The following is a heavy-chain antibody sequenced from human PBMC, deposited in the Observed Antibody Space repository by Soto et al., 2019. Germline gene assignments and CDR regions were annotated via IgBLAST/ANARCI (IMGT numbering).Heavy chain of an antibody. CDR3: ARKKGINDYYGMDV. J-gene: IGHJ6*02. Sequence: XPVKLTCKASGCTFTTYTSILVRLAPAQGLEWMGWISGNNGKTNYAQKFQGRVAMTTDTSASTAYMEVRSLRSDDTAVYFGARKKGINDYYGMDVWGQGTTVTVTS. CDR1: GCTFTTYT. D-gene: IGHD3-10*01. CDR2: ISGNNGKT. V-gene: IGHV1-18*04.